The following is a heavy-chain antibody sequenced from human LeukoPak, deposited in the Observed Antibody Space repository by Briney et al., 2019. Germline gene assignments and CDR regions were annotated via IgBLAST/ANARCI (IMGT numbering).Heavy chain of an antibody. CDR3: AKDGQWRGLNY. D-gene: IGHD6-19*01. J-gene: IGHJ4*02. CDR2: ISYDGSNK. V-gene: IGHV3-30*18. CDR1: GFTFSSYG. Sequence: AGRSLRLSCAASGFTFSSYGMHWVRQAPGKGLEWVAVISYDGSNKYYADSVKGRFTISRDNSKNTLYLQMNSLRAEDTAVYYRAKDGQWRGLNYWGQGTLVTVSS.